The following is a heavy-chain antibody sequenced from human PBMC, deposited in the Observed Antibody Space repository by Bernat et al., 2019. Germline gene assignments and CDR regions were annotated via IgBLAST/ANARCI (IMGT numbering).Heavy chain of an antibody. D-gene: IGHD3-3*01. Sequence: EVQLVESGGGLVQPGGSLRLSCAASGFTFSSYSMNWVRQAPGKGLEWVSYISSSSSTIYYADSVKGRFTISRDNAKNSLYLQMNSLRAEDTAVYYCARDGPPDYDFWSGYYYYGMDVWGQGTTVTVSS. CDR2: ISSSSSTI. J-gene: IGHJ6*02. V-gene: IGHV3-48*01. CDR3: ARDGPPDYDFWSGYYYYGMDV. CDR1: GFTFSSYS.